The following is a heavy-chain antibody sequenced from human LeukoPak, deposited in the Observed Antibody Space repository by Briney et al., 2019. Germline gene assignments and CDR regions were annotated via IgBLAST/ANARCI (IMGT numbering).Heavy chain of an antibody. J-gene: IGHJ2*01. CDR3: AKDRKSMAWGYLDL. D-gene: IGHD1-26*01. V-gene: IGHV3-9*01. CDR2: ISWNSGSI. CDR1: GFTFDDYA. Sequence: GGSLRLSCAASGFTFDDYAVHWVRQAPGKGLEWVSGISWNSGSIGYADSVKGRFTISRDNAKNSLYLQMNSLRAKDTAFYYCAKDRKSMAWGYLDLWGRGTLVTVSS.